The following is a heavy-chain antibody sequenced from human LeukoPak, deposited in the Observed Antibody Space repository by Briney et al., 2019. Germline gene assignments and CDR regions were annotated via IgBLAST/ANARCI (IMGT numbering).Heavy chain of an antibody. CDR2: ISSSGSTI. V-gene: IGHV3-48*03. CDR3: ARDQYSGYAADVDWFDP. D-gene: IGHD5-12*01. J-gene: IGHJ5*02. CDR1: GFTFSSYE. Sequence: GGSLRLSCAASGFTFSSYEMNWVRQAPGKGLEWVSYISSSGSTIYYADSVKRRFTISRDNAKNSLYLQMNSLRAEDTAVYYCARDQYSGYAADVDWFDPWGQGTLVTVSS.